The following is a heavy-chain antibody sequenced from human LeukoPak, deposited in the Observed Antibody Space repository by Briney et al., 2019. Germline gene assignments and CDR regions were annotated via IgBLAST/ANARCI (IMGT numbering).Heavy chain of an antibody. D-gene: IGHD6-19*01. Sequence: ASVKVSCKASRYTFTGYYMHWVRQAPGQGLEWMGWINPNSGGTNYAQKFQGRVTMTRDTSISTAYMELSRLRSDDTAVYYCARVASSGWHEIINWFDPWGQGTLVTVSS. CDR2: INPNSGGT. V-gene: IGHV1-2*02. J-gene: IGHJ5*02. CDR3: ARVASSGWHEIINWFDP. CDR1: RYTFTGYY.